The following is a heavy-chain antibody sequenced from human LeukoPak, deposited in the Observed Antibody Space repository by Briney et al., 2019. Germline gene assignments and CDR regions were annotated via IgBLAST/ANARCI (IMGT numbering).Heavy chain of an antibody. CDR1: GFIFDDYG. Sequence: GGSLRLSCAAFGFIFDDYGMNWVRQAPGKGLEWVSSISSSSSYIHYADSVKGRFTISRDNAKNSLYLQMNSLRAEDTAVYYCAELGITMIGGVWGKGTTVTISS. D-gene: IGHD3-10*02. J-gene: IGHJ6*04. CDR2: ISSSSSYI. V-gene: IGHV3-21*01. CDR3: AELGITMIGGV.